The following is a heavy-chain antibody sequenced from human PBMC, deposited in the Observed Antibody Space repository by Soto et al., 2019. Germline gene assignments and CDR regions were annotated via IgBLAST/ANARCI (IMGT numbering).Heavy chain of an antibody. CDR1: GDSVSSNSAA. J-gene: IGHJ3*02. CDR2: TYYRSKWYN. Sequence: PSQTLSLTCAISGDSVSSNSAAWNWVRQSPSRGLEWLGRTYYRSKWYNDYAVSVKSRITINPDTSKNQFSLQLNSVTPEDTAVYYCAREAAPTLLDPLDAFDIWGQGTMVTVSS. V-gene: IGHV6-1*01. CDR3: AREAAPTLLDPLDAFDI. D-gene: IGHD1-1*01.